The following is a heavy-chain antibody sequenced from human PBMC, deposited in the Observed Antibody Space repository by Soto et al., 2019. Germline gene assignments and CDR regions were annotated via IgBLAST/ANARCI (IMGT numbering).Heavy chain of an antibody. J-gene: IGHJ6*02. CDR1: GYTFTSYG. CDR2: ISAYNGNT. Sequence: QVQLVQSGAEVKKPGASVKVSCKASGYTFTSYGISWVRQAPGQGLEWMRWISAYNGNTNYAQKLQGRVTMTTDTSTSTAYMELRSLRSDDTAVYYCARLYYDFWSGDPADGMDVWGQGTTVTVSS. D-gene: IGHD3-3*01. CDR3: ARLYYDFWSGDPADGMDV. V-gene: IGHV1-18*01.